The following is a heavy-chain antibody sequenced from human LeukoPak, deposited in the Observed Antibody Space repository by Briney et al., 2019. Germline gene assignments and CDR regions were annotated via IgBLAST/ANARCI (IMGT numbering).Heavy chain of an antibody. Sequence: PGRSLRLSCAASGFAFNTYAMHWVRQAPGQGLEWVALIWHDGSHKFYSNSVRGQFTISRDNSKNTVSLKMNNLRPEDTAVYYWSRENFGSGRYPDFWGQGTLVTVSS. CDR3: SRENFGSGRYPDF. CDR1: GFAFNTYA. V-gene: IGHV3-33*01. D-gene: IGHD3-10*01. CDR2: IWHDGSHK. J-gene: IGHJ4*02.